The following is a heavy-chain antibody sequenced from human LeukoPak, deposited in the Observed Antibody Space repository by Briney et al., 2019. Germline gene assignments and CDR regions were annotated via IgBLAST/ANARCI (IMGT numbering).Heavy chain of an antibody. CDR1: GFTVSSSY. D-gene: IGHD3-10*01. CDR2: ILYDGRST. J-gene: IGHJ3*02. CDR3: AKDRGSGSFDGFDM. Sequence: GGSLRLSCAASGFTVSSSYMNWVRQAPGKGLEWVAIILYDGRSTYYADSVKGRFTISRDNFKNTLYLQMSSLLAEDTAVYYCAKDRGSGSFDGFDMWGQGTMVTVSS. V-gene: IGHV3-30*18.